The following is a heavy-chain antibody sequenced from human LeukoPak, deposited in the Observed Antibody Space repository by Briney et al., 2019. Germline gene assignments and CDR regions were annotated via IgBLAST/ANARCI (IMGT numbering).Heavy chain of an antibody. CDR3: ARQGGYYYYYYYMDV. Sequence: GGSLRLSCAASGFTFSSYAMSWVRQAPGKGLEWVSYISSSGSTIYYADSVKGRFTISRDNAKNSLYLQMNSLRAEDTAVYYCARQGGYYYYYYYMDVWGKGTTVTVSS. CDR1: GFTFSSYA. V-gene: IGHV3-48*04. D-gene: IGHD2-15*01. J-gene: IGHJ6*03. CDR2: ISSSGSTI.